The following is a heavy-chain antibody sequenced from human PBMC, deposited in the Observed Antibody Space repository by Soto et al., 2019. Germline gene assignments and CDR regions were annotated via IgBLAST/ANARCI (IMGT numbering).Heavy chain of an antibody. V-gene: IGHV4-31*07. CDR2: IYHSGNT. Sequence: PXETLALTFTVSGGPISSGGYYWNWIRQHPGKGLEWIGYIYHSGNTYYNPSLKSRSSISLDTSKNQFSLKLDSVTVADTAVYYCSRIHHRFLEWLFPDSWAQRTLVTVSS. D-gene: IGHD3-3*01. J-gene: IGHJ5*01. CDR3: SRIHHRFLEWLFPDS. CDR1: GGPISSGGYY.